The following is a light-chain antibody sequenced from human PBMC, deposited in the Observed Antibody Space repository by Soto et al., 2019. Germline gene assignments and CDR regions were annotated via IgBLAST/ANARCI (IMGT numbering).Light chain of an antibody. J-gene: IGLJ1*01. CDR1: SSDVGDYNY. CDR2: EVS. V-gene: IGLV2-14*01. Sequence: QAASVSGSPGQSITISCTGTSSDVGDYNYVSWYQQHPGKAPKLMIYEVSNRPSGVSYRFSGSKSGNTASLTISGLQAEDEADYYCTSYTSYSTHVFGTGTKVTVL. CDR3: TSYTSYSTHV.